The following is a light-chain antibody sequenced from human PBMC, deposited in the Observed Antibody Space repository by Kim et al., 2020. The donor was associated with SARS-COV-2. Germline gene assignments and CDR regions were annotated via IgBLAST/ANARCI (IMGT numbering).Light chain of an antibody. CDR1: RNNVGDHG. J-gene: IGLJ3*02. CDR2: RIS. Sequence: QTATLTCTGSRNNVGDHGAASLQLQQGYPPKLLSDRISLRPSGISARFSTSMSGNTASLTITGLQPEDAADDYCSAWYSSLNAWVFGGGTQLTVL. V-gene: IGLV10-54*04. CDR3: SAWYSSLNAWV.